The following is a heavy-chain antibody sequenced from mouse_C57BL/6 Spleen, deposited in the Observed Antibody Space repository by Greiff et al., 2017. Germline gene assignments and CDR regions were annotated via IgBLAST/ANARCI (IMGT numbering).Heavy chain of an antibody. J-gene: IGHJ3*01. CDR1: GFTFSSYA. Sequence: EVQGVESGEGLVKPGGSLKLSCAASGFTFSSYAMSWVRQTPEKRLAWVAYISSGGDYIYYADTVKGRFTISRDNARNTLYLQMSSLKSEDTAMYYCTRGLGYDGYYAFAYWGQGTLVTVSA. CDR3: TRGLGYDGYYAFAY. D-gene: IGHD2-3*01. V-gene: IGHV5-9-1*02. CDR2: ISSGGDYI.